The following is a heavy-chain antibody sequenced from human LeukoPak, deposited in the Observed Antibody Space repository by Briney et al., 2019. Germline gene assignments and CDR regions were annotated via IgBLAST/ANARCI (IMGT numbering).Heavy chain of an antibody. CDR3: ARDYYGSGSYAGTFDY. CDR2: INPSGGST. J-gene: IGHJ4*02. Sequence: AASVKVSCKASGYTFTSYYMHWVRQAPGQGLEWIGIINPSGGSTSYAQKFQGRVTMTRDTSTSTVYMELSSLRSEDAAVYYCARDYYGSGSYAGTFDYWGQGTLVTVSS. D-gene: IGHD3-10*01. CDR1: GYTFTSYY. V-gene: IGHV1-46*01.